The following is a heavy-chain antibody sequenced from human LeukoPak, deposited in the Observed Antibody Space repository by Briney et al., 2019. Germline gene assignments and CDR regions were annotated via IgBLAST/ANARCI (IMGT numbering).Heavy chain of an antibody. V-gene: IGHV3-53*01. Sequence: PGRSLRLSCAASGFTVNSNYMNWVRQAPGKGLEWVSVLYSDGRTYYADSVKGRFTISRDTSKNTLYLQVNSLRAEDTAVYYCARGGGYYPIDYWGQGTLVTVSS. CDR2: LYSDGRT. D-gene: IGHD2-15*01. CDR3: ARGGGYYPIDY. J-gene: IGHJ4*02. CDR1: GFTVNSNY.